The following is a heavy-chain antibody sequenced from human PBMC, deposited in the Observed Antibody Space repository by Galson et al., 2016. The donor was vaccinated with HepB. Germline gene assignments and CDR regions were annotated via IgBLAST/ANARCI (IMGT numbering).Heavy chain of an antibody. CDR3: AKARGAKYAAYYFDF. J-gene: IGHJ4*01. CDR2: VGGGGTA. CDR1: GFTFGTYA. Sequence: SLRLSCAASGFTFGTYAVNWVRQAPGKGLEWVPAVGGGGTAYYADSVKGRFTVSRDNSKNTLDLHMYRLRVEDTAVYYCAKARGAKYAAYYFDFWGDGTLVTVSS. V-gene: IGHV3-23*01. D-gene: IGHD2-8*01.